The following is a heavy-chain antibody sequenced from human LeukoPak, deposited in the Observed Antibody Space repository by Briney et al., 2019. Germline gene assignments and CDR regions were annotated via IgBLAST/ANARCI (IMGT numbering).Heavy chain of an antibody. V-gene: IGHV3-7*01. CDR1: GFTFSSYW. Sequence: GGSLRLSCAASGFTFSSYWMSWVRQAPGKGLEWVANIKQDGSEKYYVDSVKGRFTISRDNAKNSLYLQMNSPRAEDTAVYYCARESGYDGDPLDYWGQGTLVTVSS. D-gene: IGHD5-12*01. CDR2: IKQDGSEK. J-gene: IGHJ4*02. CDR3: ARESGYDGDPLDY.